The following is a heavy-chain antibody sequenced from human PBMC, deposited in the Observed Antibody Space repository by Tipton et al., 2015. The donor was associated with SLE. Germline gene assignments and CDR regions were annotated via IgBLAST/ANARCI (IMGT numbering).Heavy chain of an antibody. CDR2: IYNSGIT. CDR3: AKSVVVVSPRDYYYYMDV. CDR1: GDSFSSGSSS. J-gene: IGHJ6*03. D-gene: IGHD2-15*01. Sequence: TLSLTCTVSGDSFSSGSSSWNWVRQPAGKGLEWIGLIYNSGITNYNPSLQSRVTLSVDMSKNQFSLRLSSVTAADTGVYYCAKSVVVVSPRDYYYYMDVWGQGTTVTVSS. V-gene: IGHV4-61*02.